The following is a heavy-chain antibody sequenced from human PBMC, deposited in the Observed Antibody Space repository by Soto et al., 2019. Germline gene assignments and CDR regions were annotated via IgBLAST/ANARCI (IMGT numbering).Heavy chain of an antibody. CDR2: IYHSGST. J-gene: IGHJ5*02. CDR1: GGSISSYY. CDR3: ARARRELHYDWVDP. V-gene: IGHV4-59*12. D-gene: IGHD1-26*01. Sequence: SETLSLTCTVSGGSISSYYWSWIRQPPGKGLEWIGYIYHSGSTNYNPSLTSRVTISVDTSKNQFSLKLSSVTAADTAVYYCARARRELHYDWVDPCGQGTLVTVSS.